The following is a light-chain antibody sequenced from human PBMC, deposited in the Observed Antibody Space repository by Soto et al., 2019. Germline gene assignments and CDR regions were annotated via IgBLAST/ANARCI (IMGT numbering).Light chain of an antibody. CDR2: DVS. Sequence: QSALTQPASVSGSPGQSITISCTGTSRDIGGTDSVSWYQHHAGKGPKLLIYDVSTRPSGVSNRFSGSKSGNTASLTISGLQIEDEADFYCSASTSSGSLVFGTGTKLTVL. V-gene: IGLV2-14*03. CDR3: SASTSSGSLV. J-gene: IGLJ1*01. CDR1: SRDIGGTDS.